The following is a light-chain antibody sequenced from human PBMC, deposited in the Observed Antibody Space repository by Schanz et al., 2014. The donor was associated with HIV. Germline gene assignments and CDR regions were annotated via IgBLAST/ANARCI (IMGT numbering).Light chain of an antibody. V-gene: IGLV2-11*01. CDR2: NVN. Sequence: QSALTQPASVSGSPGQSVTISCTGTSSDVGSYDYVSWYQQHPGTVPKPMIYNVNTQPSRVPDRFSGSKSGNTASMTISGLQAEDEADYHCSSYAGSNTLVFGGGTKLTVL. CDR3: SSYAGSNTLV. CDR1: SSDVGSYDY. J-gene: IGLJ2*01.